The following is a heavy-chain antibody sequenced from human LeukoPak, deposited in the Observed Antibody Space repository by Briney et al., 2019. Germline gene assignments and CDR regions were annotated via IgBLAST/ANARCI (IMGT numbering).Heavy chain of an antibody. Sequence: SVTVSCKASGFTFTSSAVQWVRQARGQRLEWIGWTVVGSGNTNYAQKFQERVTITRDMSTSTAYMKLSSLRSEDTAVYYCTADRELLWFGELLNLGYWGQGTLVTVSS. CDR1: GFTFTSSA. V-gene: IGHV1-58*01. CDR2: TVVGSGNT. J-gene: IGHJ4*02. D-gene: IGHD3-10*01. CDR3: TADRELLWFGELLNLGY.